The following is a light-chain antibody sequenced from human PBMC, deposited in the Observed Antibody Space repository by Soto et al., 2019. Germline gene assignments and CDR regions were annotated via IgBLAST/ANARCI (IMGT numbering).Light chain of an antibody. CDR3: AAWDDSLNGPV. CDR2: GSN. V-gene: IGLV1-44*01. CDR1: TSNIGSNT. Sequence: QSVLTQPPSASGTPGQRVTILCSGGTSNIGSNTINWYQQLPGTAPKLLIYGSNQRPSGVPDRFSGSKSGTAASLAFSGLQSEDEADYYCAAWDDSLNGPVFGGGTKLTVL. J-gene: IGLJ3*02.